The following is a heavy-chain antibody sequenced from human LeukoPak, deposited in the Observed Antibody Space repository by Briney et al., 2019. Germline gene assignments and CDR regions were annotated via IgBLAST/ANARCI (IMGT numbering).Heavy chain of an antibody. CDR1: GFTFSSYG. J-gene: IGHJ3*02. V-gene: IGHV3-33*01. Sequence: PGGSLRLSCAASGFTFSSYGMHWVRQAPGKGLEWVAVIWYDGSNKYYADSVKGRFTISRDNSKNTLYLQMNSLRDEDTAVYFCARDSGYAFDTWGQGTMVTVSS. CDR2: IWYDGSNK. CDR3: ARDSGYAFDT. D-gene: IGHD2-15*01.